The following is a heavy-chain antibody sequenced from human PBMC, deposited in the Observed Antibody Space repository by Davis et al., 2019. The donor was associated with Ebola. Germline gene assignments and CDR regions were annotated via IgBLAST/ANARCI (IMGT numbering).Heavy chain of an antibody. CDR3: ARATVHWFDP. J-gene: IGHJ5*02. D-gene: IGHD4-17*01. Sequence: KFQGRVTMTRDTSTSTVYMELSSLRSEDTAVYYCARATVHWFDPWGQGTLVTVSS. V-gene: IGHV1-46*01.